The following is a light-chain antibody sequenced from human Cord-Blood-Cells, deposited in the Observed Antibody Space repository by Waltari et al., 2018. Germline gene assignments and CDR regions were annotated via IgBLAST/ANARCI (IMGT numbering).Light chain of an antibody. CDR3: AAWDDSLNGVV. J-gene: IGLJ2*01. V-gene: IGLV1-36*01. Sequence: QSVLTQPPSVSEAPRQRVTISCSASSSNIGNNAVNWYQQLPGKAPKLLIYYDDLLPSGGSDQCACSNSCTSASLPIIGLQSEDEADYYCAAWDDSLNGVVFGGGTKLTVL. CDR2: YDD. CDR1: SSNIGNNA.